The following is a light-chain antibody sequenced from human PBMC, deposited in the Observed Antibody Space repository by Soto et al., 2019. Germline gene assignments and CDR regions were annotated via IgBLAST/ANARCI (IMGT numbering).Light chain of an antibody. CDR1: QSVGSSY. CDR3: QQYGSSPT. Sequence: EVVLTQSPGTLSLSPGKITTLSCRASQSVGSSYLAWYQQTPGQAPRLLIYGASIRATGIPDRFSGSGSGTDFTLSISRLEPEDFAVYYCQQYGSSPTFGQGTKVDIK. V-gene: IGKV3-20*01. J-gene: IGKJ1*01. CDR2: GAS.